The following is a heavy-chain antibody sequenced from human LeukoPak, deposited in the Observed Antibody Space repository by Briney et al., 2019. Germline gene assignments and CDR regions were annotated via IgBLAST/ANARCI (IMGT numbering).Heavy chain of an antibody. CDR2: ISYDGSNK. J-gene: IGHJ4*02. V-gene: IGHV3-30-3*01. CDR3: ARGGTLYYFDY. Sequence: GRSLRLSCAASGFTFSSYAMHWVRQAPGKGLEWVAVISYDGSNKYYADSVKGRFTISRDNSKNMMYLQMNSLRAEDTAVYYCARGGTLYYFDYWGQGTLVTVSS. CDR1: GFTFSSYA.